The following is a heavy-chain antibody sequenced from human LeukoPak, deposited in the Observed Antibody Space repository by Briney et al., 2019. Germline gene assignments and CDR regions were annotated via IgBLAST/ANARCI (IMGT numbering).Heavy chain of an antibody. Sequence: GGSLRLSCVASGFTFRSYWMSWVRQAPGKGLEWVANIKQDGSEKYYVDSVKGRFTISRDNAKNSLYLQMNSLRAEDTAVYYCARDYEAGCTSTTCYDRFDYWGQGTLVTASS. V-gene: IGHV3-7*01. CDR1: GFTFRSYW. J-gene: IGHJ4*02. CDR2: IKQDGSEK. CDR3: ARDYEAGCTSTTCYDRFDY. D-gene: IGHD2-2*01.